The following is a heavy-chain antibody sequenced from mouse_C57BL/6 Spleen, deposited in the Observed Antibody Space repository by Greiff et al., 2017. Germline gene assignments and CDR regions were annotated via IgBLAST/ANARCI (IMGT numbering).Heavy chain of an antibody. J-gene: IGHJ1*03. CDR2: IYPGDGDT. D-gene: IGHD2-12*01. CDR3: ARGLTPEGYCDV. CDR1: GYAFSSYW. Sequence: LMESGASVKISCKASGYAFSSYWMNWVKQRPGKGLEWIGQIYPGDGDTNYNGKFKGKATLTADKSSSTAYMQLSSLTSEDAAVDFCARGLTPEGYCDVWGTGTTVTVSS. V-gene: IGHV1-80*01.